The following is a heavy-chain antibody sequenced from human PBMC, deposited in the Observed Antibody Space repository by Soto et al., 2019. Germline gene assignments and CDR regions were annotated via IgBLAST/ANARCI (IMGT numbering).Heavy chain of an antibody. CDR1: GGSFSGYY. CDR3: ALTVVAAYQFDY. V-gene: IGHV4-34*01. D-gene: IGHD2-15*01. Sequence: ETLSLTCAVYGGSFSGYYWSWIRQPPGKGLEWIGEINHSGSTDYNPSLKSRVTISVDTSKNQFSLKLSSVTAADTAVYYCALTVVAAYQFDYWGQGTLVTVSS. J-gene: IGHJ4*02. CDR2: INHSGST.